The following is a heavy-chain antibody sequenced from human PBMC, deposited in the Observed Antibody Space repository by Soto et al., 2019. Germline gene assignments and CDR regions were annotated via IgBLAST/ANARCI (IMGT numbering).Heavy chain of an antibody. CDR3: ARDGTTVTTALSD. Sequence: EVQLVESGGGLVQPGGSLRLSCAASGFTVSSNYMSWVRQAPGKGLEWVSVIYSGGSTYYADSVKGRFTISRDNSKNTLYLHMNSVRAEDTAVYYCARDGTTVTTALSDWGQGPLVTVSS. CDR1: GFTVSSNY. CDR2: IYSGGST. D-gene: IGHD4-17*01. J-gene: IGHJ4*02. V-gene: IGHV3-66*01.